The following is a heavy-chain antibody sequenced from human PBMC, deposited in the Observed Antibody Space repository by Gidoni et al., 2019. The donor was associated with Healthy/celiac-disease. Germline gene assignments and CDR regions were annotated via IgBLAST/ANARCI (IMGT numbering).Heavy chain of an antibody. CDR2: INHSGST. CDR3: ARRGYPRAFDI. V-gene: IGHV4-34*01. D-gene: IGHD5-12*01. Sequence: QVQLQQWGAGLFKPSETLSLTCAVYGGSFSGYYWSWIRQPPGKGLEWIGEINHSGSTNYNPSLKSRVTISVDTSKNQFSLKLSSVTAADTAVYYCARRGYPRAFDIWGQGTMVTVSS. CDR1: GGSFSGYY. J-gene: IGHJ3*02.